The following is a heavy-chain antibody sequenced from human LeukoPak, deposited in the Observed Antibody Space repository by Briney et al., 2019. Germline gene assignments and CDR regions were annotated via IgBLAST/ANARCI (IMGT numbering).Heavy chain of an antibody. V-gene: IGHV3-23*01. CDR2: ISGSGGST. CDR1: GFTFSSYA. Sequence: PGGSLRLSCAASGFTFSSYAMSWVCQAPGKGLEWVSAISGSGGSTYYADSVKGRFTISRDNSKNTLYLQMNSLRAEDTAVYYCAKQGDYYGSGSRTYYYYYMDVWGKGTTVTVSS. J-gene: IGHJ6*03. CDR3: AKQGDYYGSGSRTYYYYYMDV. D-gene: IGHD3-10*01.